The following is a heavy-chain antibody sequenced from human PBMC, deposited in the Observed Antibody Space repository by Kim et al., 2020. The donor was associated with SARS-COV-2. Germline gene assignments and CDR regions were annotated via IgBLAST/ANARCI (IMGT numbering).Heavy chain of an antibody. CDR3: ARGQDTAKTGY. V-gene: IGHV4-39*02. D-gene: IGHD5-18*01. CDR2: ST. Sequence: STRNNPSLQSRVTISIDTSKSHMSLRLTSVTAADTAVYFCARGQDTAKTGYWGQGTLVTVSS. J-gene: IGHJ4*02.